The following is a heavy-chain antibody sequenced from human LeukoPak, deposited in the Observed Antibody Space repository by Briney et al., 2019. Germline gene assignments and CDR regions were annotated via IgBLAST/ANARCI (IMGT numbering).Heavy chain of an antibody. J-gene: IGHJ2*01. V-gene: IGHV3-30*18. D-gene: IGHD3-10*01. CDR3: AKTYGSGSLSTYWYFDL. Sequence: PGRSLRLSCAASGFTFSRYGMQGVRQAPGKGLEWVADISYDGSNQYYADSVKRRFTISRDNSKNTLFLQMNSLRAEDTAVYYCAKTYGSGSLSTYWYFDLWGRGTLVTVSS. CDR2: ISYDGSNQ. CDR1: GFTFSRYG.